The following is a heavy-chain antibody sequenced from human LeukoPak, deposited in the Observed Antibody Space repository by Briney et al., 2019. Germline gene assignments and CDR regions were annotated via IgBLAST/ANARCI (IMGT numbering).Heavy chain of an antibody. D-gene: IGHD3-22*01. V-gene: IGHV4-31*03. J-gene: IGHJ4*02. Sequence: SETLSLTCTVSGGSISSGGYYWSWIRQHPGKGLEWIGYIYYSGSTYYNPSLKSRVTISVDTSKNQFSLKLSSVTAADTAVYYCARTTYYYASSGYYLRIYYFDYWGQGTLVTVSS. CDR1: GGSISSGGYY. CDR2: IYYSGST. CDR3: ARTTYYYASSGYYLRIYYFDY.